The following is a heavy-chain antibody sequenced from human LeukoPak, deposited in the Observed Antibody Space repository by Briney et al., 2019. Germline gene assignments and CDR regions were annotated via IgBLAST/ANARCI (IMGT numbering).Heavy chain of an antibody. CDR2: INPNSGGT. Sequence: GASVKVSFKASGYTFTAYYMHWVRQAPGQGLEWMGWINPNSGGTNYAQKFQDRVTMTRDTSISTAYMELNRLRSDDTAVYYCATAPLNGCSSGWYSFDYWGQGTLVTVSS. D-gene: IGHD6-19*01. CDR1: GYTFTAYY. CDR3: ATAPLNGCSSGWYSFDY. J-gene: IGHJ4*02. V-gene: IGHV1-2*02.